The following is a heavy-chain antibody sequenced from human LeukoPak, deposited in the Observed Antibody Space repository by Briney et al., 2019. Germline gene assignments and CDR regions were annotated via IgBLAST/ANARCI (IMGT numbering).Heavy chain of an antibody. CDR1: GYTFTSYA. CDR3: ARDHHSLPIVVVPAAEFDP. D-gene: IGHD2-2*01. Sequence: ASVKVSCKASGYTFTSYAMNWVRQAPGQGLEWMGWINTNTGNPTYAQGFTGRFVFSLDTSVSTAYLQISGLKAEDTAVYYCARDHHSLPIVVVPAAEFDPWGQGTLVTVSS. V-gene: IGHV7-4-1*02. J-gene: IGHJ5*02. CDR2: INTNTGNP.